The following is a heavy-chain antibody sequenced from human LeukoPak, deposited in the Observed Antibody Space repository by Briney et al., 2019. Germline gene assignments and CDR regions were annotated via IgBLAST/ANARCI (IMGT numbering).Heavy chain of an antibody. D-gene: IGHD4-17*01. CDR1: GYTFTSYY. V-gene: IGHV1-46*01. CDR3: ARDRPVTSRRQVSSPNPRFDS. J-gene: IGHJ4*02. CDR2: INPSDGST. Sequence: ASVKVSCKASGYTFTSYYMHWVRQAPGQGLEWMGVINPSDGSTSYAQKFQGRVTMTRDTSTSTVYLELSSLRSEDTAVYYCARDRPVTSRRQVSSPNPRFDSWGQGTLVTVSS.